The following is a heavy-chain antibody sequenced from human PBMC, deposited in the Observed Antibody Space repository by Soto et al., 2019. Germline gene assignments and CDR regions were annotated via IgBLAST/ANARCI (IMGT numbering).Heavy chain of an antibody. CDR1: GFTFSGSA. J-gene: IGHJ6*02. D-gene: IGHD3-10*01. V-gene: IGHV3-73*01. Sequence: GGSLRLSCAASGFTFSGSAMHWVRQASGKGLEWVGRIRSKANSYATAYAASVKGRFTISRDDSKNTAYLQMNSLKTEDTAVYYCTRVRGGLPRYYYYYGMDVWGQGTTVTVSS. CDR3: TRVRGGLPRYYYYYGMDV. CDR2: IRSKANSYAT.